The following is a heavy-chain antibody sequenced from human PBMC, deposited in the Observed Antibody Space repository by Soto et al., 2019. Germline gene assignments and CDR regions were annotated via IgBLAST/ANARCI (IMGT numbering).Heavy chain of an antibody. D-gene: IGHD3-3*01. CDR3: ATSYDSGFDP. CDR1: GYSFSTYA. CDR2: ITPNNGYT. J-gene: IGHJ5*02. V-gene: IGHV1-18*01. Sequence: QLQLMQSGGEAKNPGASVKVSCEASGYSFSTYAISWLRQAPGQGLEWMGLITPNNGYTNYAQKFQGRLILTTDIPSSTAYMELTSLRHDDTAIYYCATSYDSGFDPWGQGTLVSVS.